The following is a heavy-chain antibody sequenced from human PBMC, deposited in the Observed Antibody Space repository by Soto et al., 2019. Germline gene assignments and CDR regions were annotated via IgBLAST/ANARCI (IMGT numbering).Heavy chain of an antibody. J-gene: IGHJ4*02. CDR1: GFTFEDYA. D-gene: IGHD2-8*01. V-gene: IGHV3-9*01. CDR2: ISWNSVAV. CDR3: AKGQWFGFFDD. Sequence: SLRLSCAASGFTFEDYAMHWVRQVPGKGLEWVSGISWNSVAVAYADSVKGRFTISRDDAKNSLSLQMSSVRPEDPAFYHCAKGQWFGFFDDLGQGSLVTVSA.